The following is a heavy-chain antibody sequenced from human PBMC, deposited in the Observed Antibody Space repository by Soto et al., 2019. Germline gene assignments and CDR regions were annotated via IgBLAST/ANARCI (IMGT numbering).Heavy chain of an antibody. CDR3: ARDPLHYDILTGYSPNYFDF. CDR1: GFTFSDYG. Sequence: HPGGSLRLSCAASGFTFSDYGMHWVRQAPGKGLEWVAVIWYDGSNKYYADSVKGRFTISRDNSKNTLYLQMNSLRAEDTAVYYCARDPLHYDILTGYSPNYFDFWGQGTPVTAPQ. D-gene: IGHD3-9*01. J-gene: IGHJ4*02. V-gene: IGHV3-33*01. CDR2: IWYDGSNK.